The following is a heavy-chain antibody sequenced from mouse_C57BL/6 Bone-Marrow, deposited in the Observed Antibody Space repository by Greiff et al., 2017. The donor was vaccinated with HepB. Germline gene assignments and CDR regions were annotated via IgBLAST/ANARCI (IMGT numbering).Heavy chain of an antibody. CDR2: IDPNSGGT. D-gene: IGHD2-1*01. CDR1: GYTFTSYW. Sequence: QVQLQQPGAELVKPGASVKLSCKASGYTFTSYWMHWVKQRPGRGLEWIGRIDPNSGGTTYNEKFKSKATLTVDTSSSTAYMQLSSLTSEDSAVYYCARWDGNYILYAMDYWGQGTSVTVSS. J-gene: IGHJ4*01. CDR3: ARWDGNYILYAMDY. V-gene: IGHV1-62-3*01.